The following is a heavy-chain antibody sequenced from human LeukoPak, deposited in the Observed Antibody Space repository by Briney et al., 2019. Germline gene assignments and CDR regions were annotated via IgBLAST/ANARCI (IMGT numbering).Heavy chain of an antibody. J-gene: IGHJ4*02. Sequence: GGSLRLSCAASGFTFSDYYMSWIRQAPGKGLEWVSYISSSGSTKYYADSVKGRFTISRDNAKNSLYLQMNSLRAEDTAMYYCARDLEWAVDGTLSAYWGQGTLVTVSS. D-gene: IGHD6-19*01. CDR1: GFTFSDYY. V-gene: IGHV3-11*04. CDR2: ISSSGSTK. CDR3: ARDLEWAVDGTLSAY.